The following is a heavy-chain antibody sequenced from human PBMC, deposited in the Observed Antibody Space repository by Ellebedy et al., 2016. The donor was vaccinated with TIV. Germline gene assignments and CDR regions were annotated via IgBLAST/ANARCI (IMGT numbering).Heavy chain of an antibody. J-gene: IGHJ4*02. CDR3: AKGALETVVVIAFDY. CDR1: GFTFSSYW. V-gene: IGHV3-7*03. Sequence: GESLKISXAASGFTFSSYWMSWVRQAPGRGLEWVANIKQDGSEKYYVDSVKGRFTISRDNAKNSLYLQMNSLRAEDTAVYYCAKGALETVVVIAFDYWGQGTLVTVSS. CDR2: IKQDGSEK. D-gene: IGHD2-21*01.